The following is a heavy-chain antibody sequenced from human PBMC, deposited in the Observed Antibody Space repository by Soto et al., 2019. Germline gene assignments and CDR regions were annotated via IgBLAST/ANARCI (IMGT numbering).Heavy chain of an antibody. D-gene: IGHD3-22*01. V-gene: IGHV3-11*01. CDR2: ISSRGDII. J-gene: IGHJ4*02. Sequence: LRLSCAVSGFIFSDYYMSWIRQAPGKGLEWVSYISSRGDIIYYADSVKGRFTISRDNAKNSLYLQMNSLRAEDTAVYYCARDLGYYDSSGYFDYWGQGTLVTVSP. CDR1: GFIFSDYY. CDR3: ARDLGYYDSSGYFDY.